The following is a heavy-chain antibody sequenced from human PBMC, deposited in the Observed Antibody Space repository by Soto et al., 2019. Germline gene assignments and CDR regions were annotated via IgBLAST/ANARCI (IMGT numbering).Heavy chain of an antibody. CDR2: IYYSGST. D-gene: IGHD3-9*01. V-gene: IGHV4-59*08. J-gene: IGHJ6*04. Sequence: SETLSLTCTVSGGSISSNYWSWIRQPPGKGLEWIGSIYYSGSTSYNPSLKSRVTISVDTSKIQFSLKLSSVTAADTAVYYCASLFGPGDILTAPLSYSYRMAVWGKGTTVPVSS. CDR1: GGSISSNY. CDR3: ASLFGPGDILTAPLSYSYRMAV.